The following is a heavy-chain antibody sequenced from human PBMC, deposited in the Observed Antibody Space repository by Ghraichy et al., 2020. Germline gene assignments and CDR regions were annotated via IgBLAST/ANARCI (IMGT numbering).Heavy chain of an antibody. Sequence: SQTLSLTCAVYGGSFSGYYWSWIHQPPGKGLEWIGEINHSGSTNYNPSLKSRVTISVDTSKNQFSLKLSSVTAADTAVYYCARRIVVAVAGITLFDYWGQGTLVTVSS. D-gene: IGHD6-19*01. CDR3: ARRIVVAVAGITLFDY. CDR2: INHSGST. V-gene: IGHV4-34*01. CDR1: GGSFSGYY. J-gene: IGHJ4*02.